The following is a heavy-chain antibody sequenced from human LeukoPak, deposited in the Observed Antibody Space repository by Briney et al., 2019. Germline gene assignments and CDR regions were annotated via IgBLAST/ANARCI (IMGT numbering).Heavy chain of an antibody. Sequence: GGSLRLSCAASGFTFSSYAMSWVRQAPGKGLEWVSAISGSGDITHYADSVKGRFTISGDNSKNTLFLQMNSLRAEDTALYYCAKEYTSGWVPFDYWGQGTLVTVSS. D-gene: IGHD6-19*01. CDR2: ISGSGDIT. CDR1: GFTFSSYA. J-gene: IGHJ4*02. CDR3: AKEYTSGWVPFDY. V-gene: IGHV3-23*01.